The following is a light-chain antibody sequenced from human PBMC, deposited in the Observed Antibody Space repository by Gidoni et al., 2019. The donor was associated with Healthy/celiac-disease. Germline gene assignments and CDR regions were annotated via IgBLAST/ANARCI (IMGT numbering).Light chain of an antibody. V-gene: IGKV3-11*01. J-gene: IGKJ4*01. Sequence: EIVLTQSPATLSLSPGERATLSCRASQSVRSYLAWYQQKPGQAPRLLIYDASNRATGIPARFSGSGSGTDFTLTISSLEPEDFAVYYCQQRRNWPPTFGGGTKVEI. CDR3: QQRRNWPPT. CDR2: DAS. CDR1: QSVRSY.